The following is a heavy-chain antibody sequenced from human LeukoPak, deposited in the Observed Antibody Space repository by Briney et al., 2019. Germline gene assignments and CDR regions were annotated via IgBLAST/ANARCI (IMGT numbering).Heavy chain of an antibody. CDR2: IYYSGST. D-gene: IGHD5-12*01. CDR3: ARGTVATIFDY. CDR1: GGSISSSSYY. J-gene: IGHJ4*02. V-gene: IGHV4-31*03. Sequence: SETLSLTCTVSGGSISSSSYYWGWIRQPPGKGLEWTGYIYYSGSTYYNPSLKSRVTISVDTSKNQFSLKLSSVTAADTAVYYCARGTVATIFDYWGQGTLVTVSS.